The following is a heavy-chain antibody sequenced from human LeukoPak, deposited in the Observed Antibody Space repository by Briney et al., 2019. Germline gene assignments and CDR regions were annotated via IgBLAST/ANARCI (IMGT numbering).Heavy chain of an antibody. D-gene: IGHD5-12*01. J-gene: IGHJ4*02. Sequence: SETLSLTCAVSGYSISSCYYWGWIRQPPGKGLEWIGSIYHSGSTYYNPSLKSRVTISVDTSKNQFSLKLSSVTAADTAVYYCAAGGWLHPFDYWGQGTLVTVSS. CDR1: GYSISSCYY. V-gene: IGHV4-38-2*01. CDR3: AAGGWLHPFDY. CDR2: IYHSGST.